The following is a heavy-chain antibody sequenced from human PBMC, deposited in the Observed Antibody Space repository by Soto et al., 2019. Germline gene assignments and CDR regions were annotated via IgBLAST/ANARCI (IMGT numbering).Heavy chain of an antibody. V-gene: IGHV3-48*01. D-gene: IGHD2-15*01. CDR2: IMPGSSDI. Sequence: EVQLEESGGGLVQPGGSLRFTCATSGFTCSIYSMNWVRQAPGKGMEWVSDIMPGSSDIFYADSVKGPFTIARDHDKNALYLQMNNLRAEHTALYYCAIEKVVAASVHVFDIWGQGTMFTFAS. CDR1: GFTCSIYS. CDR3: AIEKVVAASVHVFDI. J-gene: IGHJ3*02.